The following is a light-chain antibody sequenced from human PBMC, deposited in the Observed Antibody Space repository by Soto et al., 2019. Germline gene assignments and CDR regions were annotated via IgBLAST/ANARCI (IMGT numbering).Light chain of an antibody. J-gene: IGKJ1*01. CDR1: LSISSS. CDR3: QQSYIPPRT. Sequence: DIRMTPSPPSQSSSVGDRISITCLGILSISSSLNWYQQKPGKAPRLLIYAASRLQSGAPSRFSGSGYGTDFTLTITSLRPEDFATYYCQQSYIPPRTFGHGTQGDSK. CDR2: AAS. V-gene: IGKV1-39*01.